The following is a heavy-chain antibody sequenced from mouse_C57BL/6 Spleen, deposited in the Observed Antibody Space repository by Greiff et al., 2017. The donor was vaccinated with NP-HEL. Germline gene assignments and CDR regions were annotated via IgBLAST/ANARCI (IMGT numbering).Heavy chain of an antibody. Sequence: EVKVEESGPGLVKPSQSLSLTCSVTGYSITSGYYWNWIRQFPGNKLEWMGYISYDGSNNYNPSLKNRISITRDTSKNQFFLKLNSVTTEDTATYYCAREGLGHDYWGQGTTLTVSS. CDR2: ISYDGSN. J-gene: IGHJ2*01. CDR1: GYSITSGYY. D-gene: IGHD4-1*01. CDR3: AREGLGHDY. V-gene: IGHV3-6*01.